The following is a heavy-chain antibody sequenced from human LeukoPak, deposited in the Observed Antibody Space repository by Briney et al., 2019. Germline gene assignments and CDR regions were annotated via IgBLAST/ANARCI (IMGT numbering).Heavy chain of an antibody. CDR1: GGSITSYH. CDR2: VSYTGST. J-gene: IGHJ5*02. V-gene: IGHV4-59*01. CDR3: ASGGYCSSTSCYPNWFDP. Sequence: SETLSLTCTVSGGSITSYHWSWIRQPPGKGLEWIGYVSYTGSTNYNPSLKSRVTISIDTSKNQFSLKLSSVTAADTAVYYCASGGYCSSTSCYPNWFDPWGQGTLVTVSS. D-gene: IGHD2-2*01.